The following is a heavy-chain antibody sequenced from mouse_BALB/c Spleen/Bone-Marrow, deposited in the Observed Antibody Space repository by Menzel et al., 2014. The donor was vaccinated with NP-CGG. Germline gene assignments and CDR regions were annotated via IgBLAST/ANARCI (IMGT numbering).Heavy chain of an antibody. J-gene: IGHJ4*01. CDR1: GDSITSGF. D-gene: IGHD2-1*01. V-gene: IGHV3-8*02. CDR3: ARWDFGNHYAMDY. CDR2: ISYSGTT. Sequence: EVKLVESGPSVVKPSQTLSLTCSVTGDSITSGFWNWIRKFPGNKLEYMGYISYSGTTYYNPSLKSRISFTRDTSKNQYYLQLISVTTEDTATYFCARWDFGNHYAMDYWGQETSVTVSS.